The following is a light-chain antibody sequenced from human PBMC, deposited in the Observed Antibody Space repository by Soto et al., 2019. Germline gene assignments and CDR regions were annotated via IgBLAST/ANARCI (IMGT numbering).Light chain of an antibody. CDR1: QNVSSW. CDR3: QHYNSYSWT. V-gene: IGKV1-5*01. Sequence: DIQMTQSPSTLSGSVGDRVTITCRASQNVSSWLAWYQQKPGKAPTLLIYGAATWESGVPARFSGSGSGTEFTLTISSLQPDDFAAYYCQHYNSYSWTFGQGTKVDIK. CDR2: GAA. J-gene: IGKJ1*01.